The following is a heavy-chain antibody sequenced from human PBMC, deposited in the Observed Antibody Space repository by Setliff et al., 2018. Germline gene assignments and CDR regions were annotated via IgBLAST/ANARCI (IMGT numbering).Heavy chain of an antibody. J-gene: IGHJ5*02. CDR1: GESFSAYY. CDR3: ARDLLRWGFDP. CDR2: INYSGST. V-gene: IGHV4-34*01. Sequence: KASETLSLTCAVYGESFSAYYCSWIRLAPGKGLEWIGDINYSGSTNFNPSLKSRVTISKDTSNNQFSLKLASVTAADTAVYYCARDLLRWGFDPWGQGTLVTVSS. D-gene: IGHD3-22*01.